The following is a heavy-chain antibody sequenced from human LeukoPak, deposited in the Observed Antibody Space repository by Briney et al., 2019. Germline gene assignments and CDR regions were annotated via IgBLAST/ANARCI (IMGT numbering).Heavy chain of an antibody. D-gene: IGHD3-10*01. CDR1: GASISSGDYY. Sequence: SQTLSLTCTVSGASISSGDYYWNWIRQHPGKGLEWIGYIYYSGGTYYNPSLKSRVTISVDTSKNQFSPKLSSVTAADTAVYYRARGDYYGSEQDIWGQGTMVTVSS. CDR2: IYYSGGT. J-gene: IGHJ3*02. CDR3: ARGDYYGSEQDI. V-gene: IGHV4-31*03.